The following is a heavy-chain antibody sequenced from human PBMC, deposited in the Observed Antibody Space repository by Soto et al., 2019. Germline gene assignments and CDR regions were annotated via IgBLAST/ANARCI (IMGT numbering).Heavy chain of an antibody. CDR1: GCNFGSYA. CDR2: ISSSAGGT. J-gene: IGHJ4*02. D-gene: IGHD3-10*01. CDR3: AKASSGSALGDYYLDY. V-gene: IGHV3-23*01. Sequence: PGGPLRLSCTSSGCNFGSYAMGWVRQAPGKGLEWVSSISSSAGGTHYGDSVKGRFTISRDNSKNTVSLQMNNLRAGDTGVYFCAKASSGSALGDYYLDYWGQGTLVTVSS.